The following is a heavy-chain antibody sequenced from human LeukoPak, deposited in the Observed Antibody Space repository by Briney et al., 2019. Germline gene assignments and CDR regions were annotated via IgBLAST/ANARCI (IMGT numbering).Heavy chain of an antibody. Sequence: GGSLRLSCTTSGFTFSSYGIHWVRQAPGTGLEWVAFIRYDGSKKYYVESVKGRFTISRDNSKNTLYLQMNSLRPEDTAVYYCAKDVRQYSYGPSHFDYWGQGTLVTVSS. CDR1: GFTFSSYG. V-gene: IGHV3-30*02. CDR2: IRYDGSKK. J-gene: IGHJ4*02. D-gene: IGHD5-18*01. CDR3: AKDVRQYSYGPSHFDY.